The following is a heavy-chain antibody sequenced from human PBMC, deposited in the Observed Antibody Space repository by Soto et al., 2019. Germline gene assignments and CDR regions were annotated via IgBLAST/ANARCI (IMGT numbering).Heavy chain of an antibody. CDR1: GGSISSSSYY. J-gene: IGHJ4*02. CDR2: IYYSGST. V-gene: IGHV4-39*01. Sequence: ETLSLTCTVSGGSISSSSYYWGWIRQPPGKGLEWIGSIYYSGSTYYNPSLKSRVTISVDTSKNQFSLKLSSVTAADTAVYYCAGLLNYYDATEHSHYYFDYWGQGTLVTVSS. CDR3: AGLLNYYDATEHSHYYFDY. D-gene: IGHD3-22*01.